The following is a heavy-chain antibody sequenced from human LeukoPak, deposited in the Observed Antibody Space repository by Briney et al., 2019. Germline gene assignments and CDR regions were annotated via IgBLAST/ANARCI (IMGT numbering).Heavy chain of an antibody. V-gene: IGHV1-18*01. CDR1: GYTFSSYG. J-gene: IGHJ3*02. Sequence: GASVKVSCKASGYTFSSYGVAWVRQAPGQGLEWMGWISGNNGNTNYGQKLQGRLTMTTDTSTSTAYMELRSLRSDDTAVYYCARDSHYDSRGYYYESALDIWDQGTMVSVSS. CDR3: ARDSHYDSRGYYYESALDI. CDR2: ISGNNGNT. D-gene: IGHD3-22*01.